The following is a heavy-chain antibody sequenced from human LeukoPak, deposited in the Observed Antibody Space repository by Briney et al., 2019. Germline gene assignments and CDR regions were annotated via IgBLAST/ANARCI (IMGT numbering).Heavy chain of an antibody. Sequence: SETLSLTCTVSGGSISSYYWSWIRQPPGKGLEWIGNIYYSGTTYYDPSLKSRVTISVDTSKNQFSLKLSSVTAADTAVYYCARHSIVRGVTYWFDPWGQGTLVTVSS. CDR2: IYYSGTT. CDR1: GGSISSYY. D-gene: IGHD3-10*01. J-gene: IGHJ5*02. CDR3: ARHSIVRGVTYWFDP. V-gene: IGHV4-59*08.